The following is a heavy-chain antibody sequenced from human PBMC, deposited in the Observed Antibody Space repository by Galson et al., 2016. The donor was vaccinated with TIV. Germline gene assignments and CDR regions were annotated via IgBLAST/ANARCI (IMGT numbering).Heavy chain of an antibody. Sequence: SETLSLTCVVSGYSINSGYYWGWVRQPPGQGLEWIGTIYYRGSRYYNPSLKSRVTISVDTSKNQFSLKLSSVTAADTAVYYCARHPQITVFGILLPGAFDIWGQGTMVTVSS. J-gene: IGHJ3*02. CDR1: GYSINSGYY. CDR2: IYYRGSR. D-gene: IGHD3-3*01. CDR3: ARHPQITVFGILLPGAFDI. V-gene: IGHV4-38-2*01.